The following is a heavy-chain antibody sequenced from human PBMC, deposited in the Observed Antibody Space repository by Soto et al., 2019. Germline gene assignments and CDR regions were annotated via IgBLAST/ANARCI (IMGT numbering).Heavy chain of an antibody. CDR1: GGSISSGGYY. Sequence: SETLSLTCTFSGGSISSGGYYWSWIRQHPGKGLEWIGFIYDSGSTYYNPSLQSRVTMSVDTSKNQFSLKLSSVTAADTAVYYCARDSGKNSGYDRHYYGMDVWGQGTTVT. D-gene: IGHD5-12*01. V-gene: IGHV4-31*03. J-gene: IGHJ6*02. CDR2: IYDSGST. CDR3: ARDSGKNSGYDRHYYGMDV.